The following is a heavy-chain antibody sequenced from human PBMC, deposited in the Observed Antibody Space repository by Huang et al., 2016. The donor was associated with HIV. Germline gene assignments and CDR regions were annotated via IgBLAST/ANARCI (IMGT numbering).Heavy chain of an antibody. V-gene: IGHV3-30*18. Sequence: AASGFTFSSYGMHWVRQAPGKGLEWVAVILYDGKTTYYADSGKGRFSISRDNSKTTVYLQLNSLRVEDTAVYYCAKGGSAAAVLDFWGQGTLVTVSS. CDR3: AKGGSAAAVLDF. CDR2: ILYDGKTT. J-gene: IGHJ4*02. CDR1: GFTFSSYG. D-gene: IGHD6-13*01.